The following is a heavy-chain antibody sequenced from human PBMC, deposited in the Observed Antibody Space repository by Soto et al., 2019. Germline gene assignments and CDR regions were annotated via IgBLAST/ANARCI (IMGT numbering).Heavy chain of an antibody. D-gene: IGHD2-15*01. V-gene: IGHV3-15*01. Sequence: EVQLVESGGGLVKPGGSLRLSCAASGFTFSNAWMGWVRQAPGKGLEWVGRIKSKTDGGTTDYAAPVKGRFTISRDDSKNTLYLQMNSLKTEDTAVYYCTTQGGYCSGGSCPLYYFDYWGQGTLVTVSS. J-gene: IGHJ4*02. CDR1: GFTFSNAW. CDR3: TTQGGYCSGGSCPLYYFDY. CDR2: IKSKTDGGTT.